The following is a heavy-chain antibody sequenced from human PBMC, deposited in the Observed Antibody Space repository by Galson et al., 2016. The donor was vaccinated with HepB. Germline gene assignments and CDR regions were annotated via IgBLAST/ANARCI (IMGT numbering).Heavy chain of an antibody. CDR3: AKGGDNYFDY. V-gene: IGHV3-23*01. J-gene: IGHJ4*02. CDR2: ISGSGGST. D-gene: IGHD5-18*01. Sequence: QAPGKGLDWVSSISGSGGSTYYADSVKGRFTISRDNSKNTLYLQMNSLRAEDTAVYYCAKGGDNYFDYWGQGTLVTVSS.